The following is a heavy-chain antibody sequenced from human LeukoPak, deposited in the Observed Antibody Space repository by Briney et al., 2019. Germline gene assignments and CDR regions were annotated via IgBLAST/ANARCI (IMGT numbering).Heavy chain of an antibody. J-gene: IGHJ4*02. Sequence: SETLSLTCTVSGGSISSYYWSWIRQPAGKGLEWIGRIYTSGSTNYNPSLKSRVTMSVDTSKNQFSLKLSSVTAADTAVYYCARGPIVPAARGYYFDYWGQGTLVTVSS. D-gene: IGHD2-2*01. CDR1: GGSISSYY. V-gene: IGHV4-4*07. CDR3: ARGPIVPAARGYYFDY. CDR2: IYTSGST.